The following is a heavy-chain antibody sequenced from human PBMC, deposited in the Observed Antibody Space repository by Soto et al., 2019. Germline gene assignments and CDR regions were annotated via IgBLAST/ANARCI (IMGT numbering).Heavy chain of an antibody. CDR1: GSTFTGNY. J-gene: IGHJ4*02. V-gene: IGHV1-2*04. CDR2: INVNSGGT. CDR3: ARGDKLSLYPQLDY. Sequence: QVQLVQSGAEVKKPGASVKVSCKASGSTFTGNYMHWVRQAPGQGFEWMGWINVNSGGTKYAQKFQGWVTMTRDTSISTAYMELSRLRSDDTAVYYCARGDKLSLYPQLDYWGQGTLVTVSS. D-gene: IGHD3-16*02.